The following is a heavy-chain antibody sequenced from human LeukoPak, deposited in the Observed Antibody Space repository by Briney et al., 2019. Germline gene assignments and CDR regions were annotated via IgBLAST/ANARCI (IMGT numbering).Heavy chain of an antibody. CDR3: ARIAIPGRHYFDP. J-gene: IGHJ5*01. CDR2: IIPIFGTA. CDR1: GGTFSSYA. V-gene: IGHV1-69*13. D-gene: IGHD6-13*01. Sequence: SVKVSCKASGGTFSSYAISWVRQAPGQGLEWMGGIIPIFGTANYAQKFQGRVTITADESTSTAYMELSRLRSDDTAVYYCARIAIPGRHYFDPWGQGTLVTVSS.